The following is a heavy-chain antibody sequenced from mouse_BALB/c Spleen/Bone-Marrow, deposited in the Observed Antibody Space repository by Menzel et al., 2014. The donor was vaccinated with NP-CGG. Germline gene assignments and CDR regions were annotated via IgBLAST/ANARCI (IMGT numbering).Heavy chain of an antibody. V-gene: IGHV5-9-4*01. CDR3: ARSPQRDYAMDY. CDR2: ISSGGSYT. J-gene: IGHJ4*01. D-gene: IGHD3-2*02. Sequence: EVKVVESGGGLVKPGGSLKLSCAASGFTFSSYAMSWVRQSPEKRLEWVAAISSGGSYTYYPDTVTGRFTISRDNAKNTLYLEMSSLRSDCTAMYYCARSPQRDYAMDYWGQGTSVTVSS. CDR1: GFTFSSYA.